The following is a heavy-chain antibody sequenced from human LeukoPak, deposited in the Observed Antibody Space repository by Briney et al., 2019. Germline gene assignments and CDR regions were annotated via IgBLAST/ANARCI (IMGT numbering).Heavy chain of an antibody. J-gene: IGHJ4*02. Sequence: GGSLRLSCEASGFTFSSYAMSWVRQAPGKGLECVSGISGSAGNTYYADSVKGRFTISRDNSKNTLYLQMNSLRAEDTAVYYCAKDLRSAWYYFDDWGQGTLVTVSS. D-gene: IGHD6-19*01. V-gene: IGHV3-23*01. CDR1: GFTFSSYA. CDR3: AKDLRSAWYYFDD. CDR2: ISGSAGNT.